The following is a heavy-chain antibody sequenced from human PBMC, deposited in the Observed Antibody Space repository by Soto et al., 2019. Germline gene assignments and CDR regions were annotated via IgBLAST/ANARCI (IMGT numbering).Heavy chain of an antibody. CDR3: ATRMTDTRVYYYYYLDV. CDR1: SGSLSSSNW. Sequence: QMQLQESGPGLVKPSGTLSLTCAVSSGSLSSSNWWSWVRQSPGKGLEWIGEIYDRGSTNYRPSRKSRVTISVDKPKNQVSLKLISVTAADTAIYYCATRMTDTRVYYYYYLDVWGKGTAVTVSS. V-gene: IGHV4-4*02. J-gene: IGHJ6*03. CDR2: IYDRGST. D-gene: IGHD2-15*01.